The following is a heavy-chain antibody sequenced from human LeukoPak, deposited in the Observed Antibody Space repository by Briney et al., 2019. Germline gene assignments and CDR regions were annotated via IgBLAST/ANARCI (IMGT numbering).Heavy chain of an antibody. J-gene: IGHJ4*02. CDR1: GGSISSGDYY. D-gene: IGHD3-22*01. CDR2: IYYSGST. CDR3: ARGLLGDYYDSSGYSNY. Sequence: SQTLSLTCTVSGGSISSGDYYWSWIRQPPGKGLEWIGYIYYSGSTYYNPSLKSRVTISVDTSKNQFSLKLSSVTAADTAVYYCARGLLGDYYDSSGYSNYWGQGTLVTVSS. V-gene: IGHV4-30-4*08.